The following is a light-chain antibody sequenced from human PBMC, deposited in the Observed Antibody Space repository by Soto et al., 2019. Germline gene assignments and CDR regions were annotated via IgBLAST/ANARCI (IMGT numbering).Light chain of an antibody. CDR2: LNSDGSH. CDR1: SGHSSYA. V-gene: IGLV4-69*01. J-gene: IGLJ3*02. CDR3: QTWGTGIRV. Sequence: QTVVTQSPSASASLGASVKLTCTLSSGHSSYAIAWHQQQPEKGPRYLMKLNSDGSHSKGDGIPDRFSGSSSGTERYLTISGRQSEDEADYYCQTWGTGIRVFGGGTKLTVL.